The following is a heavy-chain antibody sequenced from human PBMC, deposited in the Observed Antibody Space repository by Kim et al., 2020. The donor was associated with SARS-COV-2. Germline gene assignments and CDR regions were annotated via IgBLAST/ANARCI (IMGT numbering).Heavy chain of an antibody. D-gene: IGHD3-22*01. Sequence: SQNFQGRFTISRDTSANTADMELSSLRSEDTAVYYCARDLLNDGSAYYYYWGQGTLVTVSS. CDR3: ARDLLNDGSAYYYY. V-gene: IGHV1-3*01. J-gene: IGHJ4*02.